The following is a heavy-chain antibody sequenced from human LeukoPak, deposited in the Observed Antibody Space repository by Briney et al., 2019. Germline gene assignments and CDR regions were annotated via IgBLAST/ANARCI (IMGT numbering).Heavy chain of an antibody. V-gene: IGHV3-33*01. CDR2: IWYDGSNK. Sequence: GGSLRLSCAASGFTFRSYGMHWVRQAPGKGLEWVAVIWYDGSNKYYADSVKGRFTISRDNSKNTLYLQMNSLRAEDTAVYYCARDRGVSYFDYWGQGTQVTVSS. D-gene: IGHD3-10*01. J-gene: IGHJ4*02. CDR1: GFTFRSYG. CDR3: ARDRGVSYFDY.